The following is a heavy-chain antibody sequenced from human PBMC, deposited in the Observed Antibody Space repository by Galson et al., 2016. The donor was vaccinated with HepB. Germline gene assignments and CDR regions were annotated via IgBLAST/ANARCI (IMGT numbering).Heavy chain of an antibody. CDR3: TWGFSYIDY. D-gene: IGHD7-27*01. J-gene: IGHJ4*02. CDR1: GVSVSNIY. Sequence: SLRLSCAASGVSVSNIYMSWVRQAPGKGLEWVSVIYSGGYTYYADSVKGRFTIYRDNSKNTLYLQMYSLRAEDTAVYYCTWGFSYIDYGGQGALVTVSS. V-gene: IGHV3-53*01. CDR2: IYSGGYT.